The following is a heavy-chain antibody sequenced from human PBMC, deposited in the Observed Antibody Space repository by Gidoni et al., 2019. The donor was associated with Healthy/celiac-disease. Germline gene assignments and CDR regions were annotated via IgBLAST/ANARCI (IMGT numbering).Heavy chain of an antibody. CDR2: IIPIFGTA. CDR3: AGVVVAATGFMKYWFDP. D-gene: IGHD2-15*01. Sequence: QVQLVQSGAEVKKPGSSVKVSCKASGGTFSSYAISWVRQAPGQGLEWMGGIIPIFGTANYAQKFQGRVTITADESTSTAYMELSSLRSEDTAVYYCAGVVVAATGFMKYWFDPWGQETLVTVSS. J-gene: IGHJ5*02. CDR1: GGTFSSYA. V-gene: IGHV1-69*01.